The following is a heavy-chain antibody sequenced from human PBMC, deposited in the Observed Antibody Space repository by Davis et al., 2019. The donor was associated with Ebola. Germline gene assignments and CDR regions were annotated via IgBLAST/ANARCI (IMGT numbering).Heavy chain of an antibody. CDR2: ISSSGSTI. Sequence: GSLSLSCAASGFTFSDYYMSWIRQAPGKGLGWVSYISSSGSTIYYADSVKGRFTISRDNAKNSLYLQMNSLRAEDTAVYYCARVVVVTAAPVEWFDPWGQGTLVTVSS. D-gene: IGHD2-2*01. CDR3: ARVVVVTAAPVEWFDP. V-gene: IGHV3-11*01. CDR1: GFTFSDYY. J-gene: IGHJ5*02.